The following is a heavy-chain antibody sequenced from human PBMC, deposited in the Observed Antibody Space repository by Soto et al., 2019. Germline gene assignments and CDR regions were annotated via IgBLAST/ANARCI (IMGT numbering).Heavy chain of an antibody. CDR1: GYSFTSYC. D-gene: IGHD6-13*01. CDR3: VRDGIAAAGTGYYGMDV. CDR2: IYPGDSDT. V-gene: IGHV5-51*01. J-gene: IGHJ6*02. Sequence: GESLKISCKGSGYSFTSYCIGWVRQMPGKGLEWMGIIYPGDSDTRYSPSFQGQVTISADKSISTAYLQWSSLKASDTAMYYCVRDGIAAAGTGYYGMDVWGQGITVTVSS.